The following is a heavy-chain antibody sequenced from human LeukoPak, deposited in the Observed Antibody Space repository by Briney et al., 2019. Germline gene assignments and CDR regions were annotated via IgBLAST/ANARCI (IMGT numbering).Heavy chain of an antibody. Sequence: SETLSLTCTVSGYSISSGYYWGWIRRPAGKGLEWIGRIYTSGSTNYNPSLKSRVTMSVDTSKNQFSLKLSSVTAADTAVYYCARNEADYYDSLKPYYYYYMDVWGKGTTVTVSS. V-gene: IGHV4-4*07. CDR1: GYSISSGYY. CDR3: ARNEADYYDSLKPYYYYYMDV. CDR2: IYTSGST. J-gene: IGHJ6*03. D-gene: IGHD3-22*01.